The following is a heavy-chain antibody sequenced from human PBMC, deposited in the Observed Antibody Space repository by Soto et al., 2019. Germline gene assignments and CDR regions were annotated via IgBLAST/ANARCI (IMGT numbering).Heavy chain of an antibody. V-gene: IGHV3-48*04. Sequence: GGSLRLSCAASGFTFSSYSMNWVRQAPGKGLEWVSYISSSSSTIYYADSVKGRFTISRDNAKNSLYLQMNSLRAEDTAVYYCARVGPQWLVGYFDLWGRGTLVTVSS. CDR3: ARVGPQWLVGYFDL. D-gene: IGHD6-19*01. J-gene: IGHJ2*01. CDR1: GFTFSSYS. CDR2: ISSSSSTI.